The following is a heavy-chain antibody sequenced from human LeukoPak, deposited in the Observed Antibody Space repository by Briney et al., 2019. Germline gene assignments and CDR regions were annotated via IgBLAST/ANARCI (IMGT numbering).Heavy chain of an antibody. CDR2: IWYDGSEK. CDR1: GFTFSSFG. V-gene: IGHV3-33*01. J-gene: IGHJ3*02. Sequence: TGGSLRLSCAASGFTFSSFGMHWVRQAPGKGLEWVAVIWYDGSEKFYADSVKGRFTISRDNSKNTLYLQMNSLRVEDTAAYYCARGGNAFDIWGQGTLVTVSS. CDR3: ARGGNAFDI.